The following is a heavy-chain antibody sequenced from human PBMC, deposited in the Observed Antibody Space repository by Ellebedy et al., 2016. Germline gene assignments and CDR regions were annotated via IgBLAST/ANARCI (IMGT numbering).Heavy chain of an antibody. V-gene: IGHV4-39*01. CDR2: IYYSGST. CDR3: ARLGYGDYGLDY. CDR1: GGSISSYY. Sequence: SETLSLTCTVSGGSISSYYWGWIRQPPGKGLEWIGSIYYSGSTYYNPSLKSRVTISVDTSKNQFSLKLGSVTAADTAVYYCARLGYGDYGLDYWGQGTLVTVSS. D-gene: IGHD4-17*01. J-gene: IGHJ4*02.